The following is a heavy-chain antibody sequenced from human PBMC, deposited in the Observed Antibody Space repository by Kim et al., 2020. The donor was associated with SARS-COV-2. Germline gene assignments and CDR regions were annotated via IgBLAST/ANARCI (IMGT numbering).Heavy chain of an antibody. CDR1: GGSISSYY. J-gene: IGHJ4*02. V-gene: IGHV4-59*01. CDR2: IYYSGST. Sequence: SETLSLTCTVSGGSISSYYWSWIRQPPGKGLEWIGYIYYSGSTNYNPSLKSRVTISVDTSKNQFSLKLSSVTAADTAVYYCARELGAVAGLWGQGTLVTVSS. CDR3: ARELGAVAGL. D-gene: IGHD6-19*01.